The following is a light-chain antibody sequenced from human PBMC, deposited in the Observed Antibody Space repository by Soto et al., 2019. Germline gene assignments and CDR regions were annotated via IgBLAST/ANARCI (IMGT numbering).Light chain of an antibody. CDR3: SSYTTRNTVL. V-gene: IGLV2-14*01. CDR1: SSDVGNYNY. Sequence: QSVLTQPASVSGSPGQSITISCTGTSSDVGNYNYVSWYQQHPGKAPKLMIYEASNRPSGVSNRFSGSKSGNTATLTISGLQAEDEADYYCSSYTTRNTVLFGGGTKLTVL. CDR2: EAS. J-gene: IGLJ2*01.